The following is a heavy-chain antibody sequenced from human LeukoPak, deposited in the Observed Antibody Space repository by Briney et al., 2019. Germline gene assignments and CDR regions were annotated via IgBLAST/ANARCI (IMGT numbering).Heavy chain of an antibody. CDR3: ATAADYDILTGYYNGLDY. Sequence: ASVKVSCKVSGYTLTELSMHWVRQAPGKGLEWMGGFDPEDGETIYAQKCQGRATMTEDTSTDTAYMELSSLRSEDTAVYYCATAADYDILTGYYNGLDYWGQGTLVTVSS. D-gene: IGHD3-9*01. J-gene: IGHJ4*02. CDR2: FDPEDGET. V-gene: IGHV1-24*01. CDR1: GYTLTELS.